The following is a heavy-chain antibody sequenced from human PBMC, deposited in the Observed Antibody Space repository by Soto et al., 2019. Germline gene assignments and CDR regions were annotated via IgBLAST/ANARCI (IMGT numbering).Heavy chain of an antibody. Sequence: GGSLRLSCAASGFTFSSYWMSWVRQAPGKGLEWVANIKQDVGEKYYVDSVKGRFTISRDNAKNSLYLQMNSLRGDDTAVYYWVRDYRVSYGYGPFDYWGQGTLVTVSS. J-gene: IGHJ4*02. CDR1: GFTFSSYW. CDR3: VRDYRVSYGYGPFDY. V-gene: IGHV3-7*03. D-gene: IGHD5-18*01. CDR2: IKQDVGEK.